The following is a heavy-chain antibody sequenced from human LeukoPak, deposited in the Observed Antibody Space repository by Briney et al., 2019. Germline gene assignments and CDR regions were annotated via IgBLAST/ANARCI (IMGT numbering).Heavy chain of an antibody. J-gene: IGHJ5*02. D-gene: IGHD6-13*01. CDR3: ATFGIAAAKYWFDP. V-gene: IGHV1-24*01. CDR1: GYTLTELC. CDR2: FDPEDGET. Sequence: ASVKVSCKVSGYTLTELCMHWVRQAPGKGLEWMGGFDPEDGETIYAQKFQGRVTMTEDTSTDTAYMELSSLRSEDTAVYYCATFGIAAAKYWFDPWGQGTLVTVSS.